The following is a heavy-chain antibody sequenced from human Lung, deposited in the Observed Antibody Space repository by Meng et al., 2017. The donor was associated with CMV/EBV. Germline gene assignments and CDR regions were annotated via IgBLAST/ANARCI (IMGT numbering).Heavy chain of an antibody. Sequence: SETLSLTCAVYGGSFSGYYWSWIRQPPGKGLEWIGEINHSGSTNYNPSLKSRVTISVDTSKNQFSLKLSSVTAADTAVYYCARGRRGWYYGVIAASNLPFDYWGQGTLVTVSS. V-gene: IGHV4-34*01. D-gene: IGHD3-3*01. CDR1: GGSFSGYY. CDR3: ARGRRGWYYGVIAASNLPFDY. J-gene: IGHJ4*02. CDR2: INHSGST.